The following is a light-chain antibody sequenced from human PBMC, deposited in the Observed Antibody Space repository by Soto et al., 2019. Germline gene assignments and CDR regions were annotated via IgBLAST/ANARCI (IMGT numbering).Light chain of an antibody. J-gene: IGLJ2*01. CDR3: CSYAGSNPLL. CDR2: DVT. Sequence: QSVLTQPRSVSGSPGQSVTISCTGTSSDVGAYTYVSWYQQHPGKAPKVIIYDVTKRPSGVPDRFSGSKSDNTASLSISGLQAEDEADYYCCSYAGSNPLLFGGGNKLTVL. V-gene: IGLV2-11*01. CDR1: SSDVGAYTY.